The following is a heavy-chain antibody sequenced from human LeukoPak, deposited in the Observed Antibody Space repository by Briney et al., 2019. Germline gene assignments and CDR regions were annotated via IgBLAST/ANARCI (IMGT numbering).Heavy chain of an antibody. V-gene: IGHV3-23*01. CDR1: GFTLSSYA. CDR2: ISDTGNT. D-gene: IGHD6-19*01. Sequence: GGSLRLSCAASGFTLSSYAMSWVRQAPGKGLEWVSAISDTGNTYHADSVKGRFTISRDNSKNTVYLQMNSLRAEDTAVYYCAGDKTTGGWYEIDYWVQGTLLTVSS. J-gene: IGHJ4*02. CDR3: AGDKTTGGWYEIDY.